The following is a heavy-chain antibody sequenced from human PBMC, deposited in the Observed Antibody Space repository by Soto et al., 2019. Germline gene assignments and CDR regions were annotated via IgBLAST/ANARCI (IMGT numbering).Heavy chain of an antibody. CDR1: GFTFSSHA. D-gene: IGHD1-1*01. CDR2: ISYDGSNQ. J-gene: IGHJ4*02. V-gene: IGHV3-30-3*01. CDR3: AGDLGAWKFDY. Sequence: QVQLVDSGGGVVQPGRSPRLSCAASGFTFSSHAMHWVRQAPGKGLEWVAFISYDGSNQHYADSVKGRFTISRDNSENTLYLHMNSLRGEDTAMYFCAGDLGAWKFDYWGQGTLVTVSS.